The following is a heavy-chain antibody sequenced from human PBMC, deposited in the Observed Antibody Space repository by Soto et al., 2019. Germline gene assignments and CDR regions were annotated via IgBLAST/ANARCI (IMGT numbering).Heavy chain of an antibody. CDR1: GYSFTSYW. CDR2: IYPGDSDT. V-gene: IGHV5-51*03. CDR3: ARLADCIGGSCYLHHYYYYYMDV. D-gene: IGHD2-15*01. Sequence: EVQLVQSGAEVKKPGESLKISCKGSGYSFTSYWIGWVRQMPGKGLEWMGIIYPGDSDTRYSPSFQGQVTISAYKSISTDYLQWSSLKASDTAMYYCARLADCIGGSCYLHHYYYYYMDVWGKGTTVTVSS. J-gene: IGHJ6*03.